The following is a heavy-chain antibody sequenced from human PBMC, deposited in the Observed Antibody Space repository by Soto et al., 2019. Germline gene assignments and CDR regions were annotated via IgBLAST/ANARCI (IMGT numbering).Heavy chain of an antibody. J-gene: IGHJ5*02. CDR2: IYYSGST. Sequence: SETLSLTCTVSGGSISSSSYYWGWIRQPPGKGLEWIGSIYYSGSTYYNPSLKSRVTISVDTSKNQFSLKLSSVTAADTAVYYCARGLREIAAAGTHWFDPWGQGTLVTVSS. CDR3: ARGLREIAAAGTHWFDP. D-gene: IGHD6-13*01. V-gene: IGHV4-39*01. CDR1: GGSISSSSYY.